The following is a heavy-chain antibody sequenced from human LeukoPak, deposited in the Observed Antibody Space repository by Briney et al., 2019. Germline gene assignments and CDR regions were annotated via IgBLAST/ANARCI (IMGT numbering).Heavy chain of an antibody. D-gene: IGHD6-13*01. CDR1: GYSISSGYY. CDR3: ARDHSSSSEDY. V-gene: IGHV4-38-2*02. Sequence: SETLSLTCTVSGYSISSGYYWAWIRQSPGKGLGWIGSIFHTGSTYHNPSLKSRVTISVDTSKNQFSLKLNSVTAADTAVYYCARDHSSSSEDYWGQGTLVTVSS. CDR2: IFHTGST. J-gene: IGHJ4*02.